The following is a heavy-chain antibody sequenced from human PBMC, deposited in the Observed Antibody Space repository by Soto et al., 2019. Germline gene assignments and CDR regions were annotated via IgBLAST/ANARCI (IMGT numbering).Heavy chain of an antibody. V-gene: IGHV4-39*01. CDR1: GGSISSSSYY. Sequence: SETLSLTCTVSGGSISSSSYYWGWIRQPPGKGMEWIGSIYYSRRTYQKQYLKSRVTLSVDTSKNQFSLKLRYVTAADTAVYYCARLFDWNDGHDAFDIWGQGTMVTVSS. D-gene: IGHD1-1*01. CDR2: IYYSRRT. CDR3: ARLFDWNDGHDAFDI. J-gene: IGHJ3*02.